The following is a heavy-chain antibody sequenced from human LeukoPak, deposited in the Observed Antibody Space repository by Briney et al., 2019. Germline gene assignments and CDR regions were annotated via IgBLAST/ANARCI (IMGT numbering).Heavy chain of an antibody. V-gene: IGHV3-30-3*02. D-gene: IGHD5-24*01. CDR3: AKLQEMATIDY. J-gene: IGHJ4*02. CDR2: ISYDGSNK. CDR1: GFTFSSYA. Sequence: GRSLRLSCAASGFTFSSYAMHWVRQAPGKGLEWVAVISYDGSNKYYADSVKGRFTISRDNSKNTLYLQMNSLRAEDTAVYYCAKLQEMATIDYWGQGTLVTVSS.